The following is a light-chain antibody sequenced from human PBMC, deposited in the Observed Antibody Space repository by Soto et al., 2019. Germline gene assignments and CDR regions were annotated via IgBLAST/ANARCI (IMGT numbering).Light chain of an antibody. CDR2: LGS. CDR1: QSLLHSNGYNY. J-gene: IGKJ1*01. CDR3: MQALQSPWT. Sequence: DIVMPQSPLSLPVTPGEPASISCRSSQSLLHSNGYNYLDWYLQKPGQSPQLLIYLGSNRASGVPDRFSGSGSGTDFTLRSSRVDAEDVGVYYCMQALQSPWTFGQGTKVEIK. V-gene: IGKV2-28*01.